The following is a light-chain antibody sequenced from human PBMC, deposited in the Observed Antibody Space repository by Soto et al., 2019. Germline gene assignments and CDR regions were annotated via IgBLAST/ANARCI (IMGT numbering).Light chain of an antibody. V-gene: IGLV2-14*01. CDR1: SSDVGAYYF. CDR2: EVT. CDR3: SSYTSTNNRYV. J-gene: IGLJ1*01. Sequence: QSALTQPVSVPGSPGQSITSSCTGSSSDVGAYYFVSWYQHLPGKAPKLILYEVTTRPSGISIRFSGSKSGNTASLTISGLQADDEAYYSCSSYTSTNNRYVFGTGTKVTVL.